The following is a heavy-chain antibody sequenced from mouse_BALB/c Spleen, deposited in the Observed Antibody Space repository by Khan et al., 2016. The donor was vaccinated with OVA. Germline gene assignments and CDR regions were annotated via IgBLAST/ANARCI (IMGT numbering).Heavy chain of an antibody. V-gene: IGHV3-2*02. CDR3: ARGDHDGAWFAY. CDR2: INYSGST. CDR1: GYSITSDYA. J-gene: IGHJ3*01. D-gene: IGHD2-4*01. Sequence: EVQLQESGPGLVKPSQSLSLTCTVTGYSITSDYAWNWMRQFPGNKLEWMGYINYSGSTSYNPSLKSRISITRDTTKNHVYLQLNAVTTEDTATYYRARGDHDGAWFAYWGPGTLVTVSA.